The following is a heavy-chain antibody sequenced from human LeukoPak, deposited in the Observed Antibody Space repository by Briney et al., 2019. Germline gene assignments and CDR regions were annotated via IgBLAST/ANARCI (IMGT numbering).Heavy chain of an antibody. CDR1: GGSISSSNYY. V-gene: IGHV4-61*05. CDR2: SNDSGGT. D-gene: IGHD3-22*01. J-gene: IGHJ2*01. Sequence: PSETLSLTCTVSGGSISSSNYYWGWIRQPPGKRLEWVGESNDSGGTNYNPSLKSRVTISADKSKNQFSLKLSSVTAADTAVYYCARHKLNMIVVASYWYFDLWGRGTLVTVFS. CDR3: ARHKLNMIVVASYWYFDL.